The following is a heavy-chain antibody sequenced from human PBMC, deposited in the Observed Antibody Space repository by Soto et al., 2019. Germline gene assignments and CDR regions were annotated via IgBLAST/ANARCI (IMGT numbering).Heavy chain of an antibody. CDR1: GYTFTSYG. V-gene: IGHV1-18*04. CDR3: ARVRGKRTPGTVDYYYGMDV. J-gene: IGHJ6*02. CDR2: ISAYNGNT. D-gene: IGHD3-10*01. Sequence: QVQLVQSGAEVKKPGASVKVSCKASGYTFTSYGISWVRQAPGQGLEWMGWISAYNGNTNYAPKLQGRVTMTTDTSTSTAYMERRSLRSDDTAVYYCARVRGKRTPGTVDYYYGMDVWGQGTTVTVSS.